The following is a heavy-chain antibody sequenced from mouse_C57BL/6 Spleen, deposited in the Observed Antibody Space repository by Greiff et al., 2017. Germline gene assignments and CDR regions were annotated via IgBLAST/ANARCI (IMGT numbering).Heavy chain of an antibody. J-gene: IGHJ2*01. D-gene: IGHD2-5*01. Sequence: VQLQQPGTELVKPGASVKLSCKASGYTFTSYWMHWVKQRPGQGLEWIGNINPSNGGTNYNEKFKSKATLTVDKSSSTAYMQLSSLTSEDSAVYYCARGEYSNYVYFDYWGQGTTLTVSS. CDR3: ARGEYSNYVYFDY. CDR1: GYTFTSYW. CDR2: INPSNGGT. V-gene: IGHV1-53*01.